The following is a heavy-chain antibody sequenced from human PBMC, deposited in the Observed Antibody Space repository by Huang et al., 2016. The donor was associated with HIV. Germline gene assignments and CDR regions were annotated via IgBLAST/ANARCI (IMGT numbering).Heavy chain of an antibody. J-gene: IGHJ4*02. V-gene: IGHV3-7*01. CDR1: GFTFRGYW. Sequence: EVHLVESGGGLVRPGRSLRLSCAASGFTFRGYWMNWVRQATGRGLEWVAKISLDGSERFYVDSVRGRFTISRDNANNAVSLQLNSLKAEDTGVYYCARGFQAKPGDYWGQGTLVTVSS. CDR2: ISLDGSER. CDR3: ARGFQAKPGDY.